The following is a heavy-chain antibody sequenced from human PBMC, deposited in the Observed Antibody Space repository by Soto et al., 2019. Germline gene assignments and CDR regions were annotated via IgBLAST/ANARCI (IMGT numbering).Heavy chain of an antibody. CDR3: ASGIVVVVGATRNWFDP. CDR2: IYYSGST. D-gene: IGHD2-15*01. J-gene: IGHJ5*02. Sequence: SETLSLTCTVSGGSISSGAYYWSWIRQPPGKGLEWIGYIYYSGSTYYNPSLKSRVTISVDTSKNQFSLKLSSVTAADTAVYYCASGIVVVVGATRNWFDPRGQGTLVTVS. V-gene: IGHV4-30-4*01. CDR1: GGSISSGAYY.